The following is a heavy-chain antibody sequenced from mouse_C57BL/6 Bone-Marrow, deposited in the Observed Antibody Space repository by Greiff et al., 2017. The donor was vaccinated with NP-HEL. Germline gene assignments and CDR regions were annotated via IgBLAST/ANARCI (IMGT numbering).Heavy chain of an antibody. D-gene: IGHD1-1*01. Sequence: VQLKQSGPELVKPGASVKISCKASGYTFTDYYMNWVKQSHGKSLEWIGDINPNNGGTSYNQKFKGKATLTVDKSSSTAYMELRSLTSEDSAVYYCARRDYGSSLPYAMDYWGQGTSVTVSS. CDR3: ARRDYGSSLPYAMDY. J-gene: IGHJ4*01. CDR1: GYTFTDYY. V-gene: IGHV1-26*01. CDR2: INPNNGGT.